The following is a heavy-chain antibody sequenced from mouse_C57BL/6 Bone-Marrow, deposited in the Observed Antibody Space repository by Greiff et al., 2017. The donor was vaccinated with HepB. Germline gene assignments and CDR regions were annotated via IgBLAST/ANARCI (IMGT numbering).Heavy chain of an antibody. Sequence: EVQLVESEGGLVQPGSSMKLSCTASGFTFSDYYMAWVRQVPEKGLEWVANINYDGSSTYYLDSLKSRFIISRDNAKNILYLQMSSLKSEDTATYYCARGYAYYFDYWGQGTTLTVSS. CDR3: ARGYAYYFDY. D-gene: IGHD6-5*01. CDR2: INYDGSST. J-gene: IGHJ2*01. V-gene: IGHV5-16*01. CDR1: GFTFSDYY.